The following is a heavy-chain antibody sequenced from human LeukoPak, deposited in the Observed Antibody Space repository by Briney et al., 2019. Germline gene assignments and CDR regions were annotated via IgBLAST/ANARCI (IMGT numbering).Heavy chain of an antibody. CDR1: GGSISSGGYY. J-gene: IGHJ3*02. CDR3: ARGKSITMVRDDAFDI. V-gene: IGHV4-31*03. Sequence: SETLSLTCTVSGGSISSGGYYWSWICQHPGKGLEWIGYIYYSGSTYYNPSLKSRVTISVDTSKNQFSLKLSSVTAADTAVYYCARGKSITMVRDDAFDIWGQGTMVTVSS. CDR2: IYYSGST. D-gene: IGHD3-10*01.